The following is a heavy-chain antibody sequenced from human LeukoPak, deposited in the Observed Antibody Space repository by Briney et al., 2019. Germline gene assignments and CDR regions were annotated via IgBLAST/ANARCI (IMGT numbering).Heavy chain of an antibody. D-gene: IGHD3-10*01. J-gene: IGHJ4*02. CDR2: IYTSGST. Sequence: SETLSLTCTVSGGSISNYYWSWIRQPAGKGLEWIGRIYTSGSTNYNPSLKSRVTISVDKSKNQFSLKLSSVTAADTAVSYCALGDGGSPDHWGQGTLVTVSS. CDR1: GGSISNYY. CDR3: ALGDGGSPDH. V-gene: IGHV4-4*07.